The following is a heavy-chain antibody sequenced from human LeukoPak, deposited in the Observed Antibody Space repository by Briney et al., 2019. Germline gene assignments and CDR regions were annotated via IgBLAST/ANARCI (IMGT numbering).Heavy chain of an antibody. J-gene: IGHJ4*02. CDR1: GSTFSNAW. Sequence: GGSLRLSCAASGSTFSNAWMSWVRQAPGKGLEWVGRIKSKTDGGTTDYAAPVKGRFTISRDDSKNTLYLQMNSLKTEDTAVYYCTTAYSQQMDVDDYWGRGTLVTVSS. D-gene: IGHD2-15*01. V-gene: IGHV3-15*01. CDR2: IKSKTDGGTT. CDR3: TTAYSQQMDVDDY.